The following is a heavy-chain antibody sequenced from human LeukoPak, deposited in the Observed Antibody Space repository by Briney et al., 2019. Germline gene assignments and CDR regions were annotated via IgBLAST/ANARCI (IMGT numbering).Heavy chain of an antibody. D-gene: IGHD3-22*01. CDR3: ARQYYYDSSGDGAFDI. V-gene: IGHV1-2*02. Sequence: GASVKVSCKASGYTFTGYYMHWVRQAPGQGLEWMGWINPNSGGTNYAQKFQGRVTMTRDTSISTAYMELSRLRSDDTAVYYCARQYYYDSSGDGAFDIWGQGTMVTVSP. J-gene: IGHJ3*02. CDR1: GYTFTGYY. CDR2: INPNSGGT.